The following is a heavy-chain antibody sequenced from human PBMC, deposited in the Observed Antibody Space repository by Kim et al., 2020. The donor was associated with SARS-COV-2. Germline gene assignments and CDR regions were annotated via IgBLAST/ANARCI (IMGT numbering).Heavy chain of an antibody. J-gene: IGHJ4*02. D-gene: IGHD6-13*01. CDR3: ARDPRPSSSLPNYYFDY. CDR2: INPSGGST. Sequence: ASVKVSCKASGYTFTSYYMHWVRQAPGQGLEWMGIINPSGGSTSYAQKFQGRVTMTRDTSTSTVYMELSSLRSEDTAVYYCARDPRPSSSLPNYYFDYWGQGTLVTVSS. V-gene: IGHV1-46*01. CDR1: GYTFTSYY.